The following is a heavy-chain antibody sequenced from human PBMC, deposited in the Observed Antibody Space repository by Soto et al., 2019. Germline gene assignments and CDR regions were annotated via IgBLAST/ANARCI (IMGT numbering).Heavy chain of an antibody. CDR3: AREVAADGTFREDVFDI. V-gene: IGHV1-69*12. CDR1: GGTFSNHA. D-gene: IGHD6-13*01. Sequence: QVHLVQSGAEVKKPGSSVKVSCKAPGGTFSNHAINWVRQAPGQGLEWMGRIIPIFTTTNYAQKFQGRVTITADGSTITAYLELSSLKHDDTAVYYCAREVAADGTFREDVFDIWGQGTLVTVSS. CDR2: IIPIFTTT. J-gene: IGHJ3*02.